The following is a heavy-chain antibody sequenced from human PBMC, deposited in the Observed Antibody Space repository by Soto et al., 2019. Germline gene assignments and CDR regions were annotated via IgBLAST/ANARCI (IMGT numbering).Heavy chain of an antibody. J-gene: IGHJ4*02. V-gene: IGHV1-8*01. Sequence: QVQLVQSGAEVKKPGASVKVSCKASGYTFTSYDINWVRQATGQGLEWMGWMNPNSGNTGYAQKFQGRVTMTRNTSISTAYMERSSLRSEDTAVYYCASPSAYCGGDCLDYWGQGTLVTVSS. D-gene: IGHD2-21*02. CDR2: MNPNSGNT. CDR1: GYTFTSYD. CDR3: ASPSAYCGGDCLDY.